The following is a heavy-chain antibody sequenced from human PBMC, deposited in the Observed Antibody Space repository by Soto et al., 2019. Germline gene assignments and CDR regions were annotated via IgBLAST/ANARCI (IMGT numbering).Heavy chain of an antibody. CDR3: VRGRYGDY. CDR2: ISAHNGNT. Sequence: QVHLVQSGAEVKKPGASVKVSCKGSGYTFTSYGITWVRQAPGQGLEWMGWISAHNGNTNYAQKLQGRVTVTRDTSTGTAYMELRSLRSDDTAVYYCVRGRYGDYWGQGALVTVSS. D-gene: IGHD1-1*01. J-gene: IGHJ4*02. CDR1: GYTFTSYG. V-gene: IGHV1-18*01.